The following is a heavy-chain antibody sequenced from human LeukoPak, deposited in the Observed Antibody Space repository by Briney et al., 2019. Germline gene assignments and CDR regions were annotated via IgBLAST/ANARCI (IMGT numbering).Heavy chain of an antibody. CDR2: ISWNSGSI. V-gene: IGHV3-9*01. CDR1: GFSFDDYA. Sequence: GGSLRLSCAASGFSFDDYAMHWVRQAPGKGLEWVSGISWNSGSIGYADSVKGRFTVSRDNAKNSLYLQMNSLRAEDTALYYCAKDIQGNQGLDVWGKGTTVTVSS. J-gene: IGHJ6*04. CDR3: AKDIQGNQGLDV. D-gene: IGHD1-14*01.